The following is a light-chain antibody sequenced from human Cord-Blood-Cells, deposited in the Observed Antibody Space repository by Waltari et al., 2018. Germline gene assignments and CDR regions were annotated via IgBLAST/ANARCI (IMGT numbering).Light chain of an antibody. CDR1: QSVSSN. CDR3: QQYNNWPWT. V-gene: IGKV3-15*01. CDR2: GAS. Sequence: EIVMTQSPDTLSVSPGERATLSCRASQSVSSNLAWYQPKPGQAPRLLIYGASTRATGIPARFSGSGSGTEFTLTMSSMQSEDFAVYYCQQYNNWPWTFGQGTKVEIK. J-gene: IGKJ1*01.